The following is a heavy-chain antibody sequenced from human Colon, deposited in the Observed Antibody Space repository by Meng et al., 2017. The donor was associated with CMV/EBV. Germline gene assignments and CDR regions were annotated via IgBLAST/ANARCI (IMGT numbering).Heavy chain of an antibody. V-gene: IGHV1-46*01. D-gene: IGHD7-27*01. CDR3: ARDGSHWDFDY. CDR2: INPSDDTA. CDR1: GSTFTSNY. J-gene: IGHJ4*02. Sequence: YKASGSTFTSNYLHWVRPAPGQGLGWVGVINPSDDTATYAQKFQDRVTMTRDTSTTTAFMHLSSLRSEDTAVYFCARDGSHWDFDYWGQGTLVTVSS.